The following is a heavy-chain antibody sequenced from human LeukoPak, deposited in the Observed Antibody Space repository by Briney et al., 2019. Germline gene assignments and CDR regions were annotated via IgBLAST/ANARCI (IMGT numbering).Heavy chain of an antibody. Sequence: PGGSLRLSCAASGFTFSSYGMHWVRQAPGKGLECVAVISYVGNYKYYADSVKGRFTISRDNSKNSLYLQMNSLRAEDTAVYYCARDHDRSAMVDYWGQGTLVTVSS. J-gene: IGHJ4*02. CDR3: ARDHDRSAMVDY. CDR1: GFTFSSYG. CDR2: ISYVGNYK. D-gene: IGHD5-18*01. V-gene: IGHV3-30*03.